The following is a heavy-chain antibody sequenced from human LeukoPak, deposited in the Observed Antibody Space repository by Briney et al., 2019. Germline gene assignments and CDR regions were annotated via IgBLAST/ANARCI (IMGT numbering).Heavy chain of an antibody. J-gene: IGHJ6*02. CDR3: ARGGSGYDSFYYYGMDV. D-gene: IGHD5-12*01. CDR2: IYDSGST. Sequence: LLETLSLTCTVSGGSISSYYWSWIRQPPGKGLEWIGYIYDSGSTNYNPSLKSRVTISVDTSENQFSLKLSSVTAADTAVYYCARGGSGYDSFYYYGMDVWGQGTTVTVSS. CDR1: GGSISSYY. V-gene: IGHV4-59*01.